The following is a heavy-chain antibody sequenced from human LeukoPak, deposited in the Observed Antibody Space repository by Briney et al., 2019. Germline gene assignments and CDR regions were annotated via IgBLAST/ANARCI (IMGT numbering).Heavy chain of an antibody. Sequence: GGSLRLSCAVSGFIFSDAWMSWVRQTPGKGLEWVGRIESKTDGGTTDYAALVKGRFTISRDDSTNTLYLQMNSLKSEDTAVYYCTTYGSGRKFDYWGQGVLVTVSS. CDR3: TTYGSGRKFDY. CDR1: GFIFSDAW. D-gene: IGHD3-10*01. J-gene: IGHJ4*02. V-gene: IGHV3-15*04. CDR2: IESKTDGGTT.